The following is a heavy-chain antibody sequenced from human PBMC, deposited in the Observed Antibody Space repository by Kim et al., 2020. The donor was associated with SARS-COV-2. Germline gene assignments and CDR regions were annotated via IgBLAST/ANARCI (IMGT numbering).Heavy chain of an antibody. D-gene: IGHD3-3*01. J-gene: IGHJ4*02. CDR1: GFTFSNAA. V-gene: IGHV3-15*01. CDR2: IKSTPDGGTI. Sequence: GGSLRLSCAASGFTFSNAAMHWVRQAPGKGLEWVGRIKSTPDGGTILYAAPVKGRFTISRDDSKNTVYLQLNSLITEDTAIYYCNTYSQIAWSGWGQGTLVTVSS. CDR3: NTYSQIAWSG.